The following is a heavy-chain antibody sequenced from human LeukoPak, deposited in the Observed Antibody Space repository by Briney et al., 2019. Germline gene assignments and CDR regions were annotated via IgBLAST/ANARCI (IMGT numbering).Heavy chain of an antibody. CDR3: ARGDDTAMVTVGYYYYGMDV. CDR2: IYHSGST. V-gene: IGHV4-4*02. Sequence: KTSETLSLTCAVSGGSISSSNWWSWVRQPPGKGLEWIGEIYHSGSTNYNPSLKSRVTISVDTSKNQFSLKLSSVTAADTAVYYCARGDDTAMVTVGYYYYGMDVWGQGTTVTVSS. J-gene: IGHJ6*02. CDR1: GGSISSSNW. D-gene: IGHD5-18*01.